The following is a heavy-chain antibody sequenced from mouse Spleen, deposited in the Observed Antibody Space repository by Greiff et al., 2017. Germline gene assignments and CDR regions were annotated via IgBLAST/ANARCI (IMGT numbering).Heavy chain of an antibody. CDR3: ERAHYAVDY. CDR1: GYTFTSYT. CDR2: INPSSGYT. V-gene: IGHV1-4*01. J-gene: IGHJ2*01. Sequence: QVQLKQSGAELARPGASVKMSCKASGYTFTSYTMHWVKQRPGQGLEWIGYINPSSGYTKYNQKFKDKATLTADKSSSTAYLQLSSLHSEDSAVNYCERAHYAVDYWGQGTTLTGSS. D-gene: IGHD1-1*01.